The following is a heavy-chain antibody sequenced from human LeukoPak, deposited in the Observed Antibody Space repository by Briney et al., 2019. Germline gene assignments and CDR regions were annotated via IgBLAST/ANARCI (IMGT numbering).Heavy chain of an antibody. CDR2: IKQDGSEK. V-gene: IGHV3-7*01. CDR3: ASGGGYNSLYY. Sequence: GGSLRLSCTVSRFIFSNYWMNWVRQAPGKGLEWVANIKQDGSEKYYVDSVKGRFTISRDNAKNSLYLQMNSLRAEDTAIYYCASGGGYNSLYYWGQGTLVTVSS. CDR1: RFIFSNYW. J-gene: IGHJ4*02. D-gene: IGHD5-24*01.